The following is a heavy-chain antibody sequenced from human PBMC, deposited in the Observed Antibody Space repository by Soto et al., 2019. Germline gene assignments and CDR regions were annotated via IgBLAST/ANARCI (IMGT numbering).Heavy chain of an antibody. CDR3: AGLLGYCSGGSCYEYYFDY. V-gene: IGHV4-39*01. CDR2: IFYSGNT. J-gene: IGHJ4*02. Sequence: SETLSLTCTVSGGSISRSSYYWGWIRQPPGKGLEWIGSIFYSGNTYYNPSLKSRVTISVDTSKNQFSLKLSSVTAADTAVYYCAGLLGYCSGGSCYEYYFDYWGQGTLVTVSS. D-gene: IGHD2-15*01. CDR1: GGSISRSSYY.